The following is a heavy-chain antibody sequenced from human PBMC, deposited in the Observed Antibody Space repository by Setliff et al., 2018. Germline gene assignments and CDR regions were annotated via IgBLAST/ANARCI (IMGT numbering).Heavy chain of an antibody. Sequence: GGSLRLSCAASGLTFSSDAMTWVRQTPGKGLEWVSVISSDGTSIYYADSVKGRFTISRDNSKNTLYLQTNRLRAEDTAIYYCARCSSWHGHYPHFNYWGQGTLVTVSS. CDR2: ISSDGTSI. CDR1: GLTFSSDA. CDR3: ARCSSWHGHYPHFNY. V-gene: IGHV3-23*03. D-gene: IGHD6-13*01. J-gene: IGHJ4*02.